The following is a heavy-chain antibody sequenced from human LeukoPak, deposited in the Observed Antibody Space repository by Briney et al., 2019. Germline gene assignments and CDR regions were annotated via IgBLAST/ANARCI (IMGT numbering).Heavy chain of an antibody. CDR3: ARGAVNYYDSSGYYGY. CDR1: GYTFTSYG. V-gene: IGHV1-18*01. Sequence: ASVKVSCKASGYTFTSYGISWVRQAPGQGLEWMGWISAYNGNTNYAQKLQGRVTMTTDTSTSTAYMELSSLRSEDTAVYYCARGAVNYYDSSGYYGYWGQGTLVTVSS. D-gene: IGHD3-22*01. J-gene: IGHJ4*02. CDR2: ISAYNGNT.